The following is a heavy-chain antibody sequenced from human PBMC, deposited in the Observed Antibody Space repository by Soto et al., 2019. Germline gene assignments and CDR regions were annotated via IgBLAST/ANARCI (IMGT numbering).Heavy chain of an antibody. CDR1: GGSISSYY. CDR2: IYYSGST. V-gene: IGHV4-59*08. J-gene: IGHJ3*02. Sequence: SETLSLTCTVSGGSISSYYWSWIRQPPGKGLEWIGYIYYSGSTYYNPSLKSRVTISVDTSKNQFPLKLSSVTAADTAVYYCARGQILTRDAFDISGQGTMVTVSS. D-gene: IGHD2-8*02. CDR3: ARGQILTRDAFDI.